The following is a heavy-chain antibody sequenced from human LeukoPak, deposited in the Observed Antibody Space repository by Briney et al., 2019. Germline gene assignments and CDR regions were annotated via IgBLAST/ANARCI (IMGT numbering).Heavy chain of an antibody. J-gene: IGHJ4*02. CDR1: GFTLSSYA. CDR2: ISYDGSNK. V-gene: IGHV3-30*04. Sequence: PGGSLRLSCAASGFTLSSYAMHWVRQAPGKGLEWVAVISYDGSNKDYADSVKGRFTISRDNSKNTVFLLMSSLRAEDTAIYYCARDLVRVKGANSQGNYFDHWGQGTLVTVSS. CDR3: ARDLVRVKGANSQGNYFDH. D-gene: IGHD4/OR15-4a*01.